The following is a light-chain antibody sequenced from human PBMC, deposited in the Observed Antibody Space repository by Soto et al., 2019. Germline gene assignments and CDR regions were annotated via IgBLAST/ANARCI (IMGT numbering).Light chain of an antibody. CDR3: QQRGES. V-gene: IGKV3D-11*01. CDR1: QGISTY. CDR2: DAS. Sequence: LTQSPATLSLSPGERATFSCTASQGISTYIVWYQQKPGHPPRLLMFDASRRATGIPPRFSGGGFGTQFTLTINNLEPDDFAVYYCQQRGESFGPGTRLEIK. J-gene: IGKJ5*01.